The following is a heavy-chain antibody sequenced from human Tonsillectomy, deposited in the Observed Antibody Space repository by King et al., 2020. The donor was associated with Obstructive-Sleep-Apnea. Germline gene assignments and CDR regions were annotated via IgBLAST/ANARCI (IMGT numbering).Heavy chain of an antibody. CDR1: GGSINRYY. CDR3: ARDRVGRDGYNRFDY. Sequence: QLQESGPGLVKPSETLSLTCTVSGGSINRYYWSWIRQTPGKGLDWIGHISYSGSTNYNPSLKSRVTITVDTSKNQFSLKRSSVTAADTAVYYCARDRVGRDGYNRFDYWGQGTLVTVSS. D-gene: IGHD5-24*01. V-gene: IGHV4-59*01. J-gene: IGHJ4*02. CDR2: ISYSGST.